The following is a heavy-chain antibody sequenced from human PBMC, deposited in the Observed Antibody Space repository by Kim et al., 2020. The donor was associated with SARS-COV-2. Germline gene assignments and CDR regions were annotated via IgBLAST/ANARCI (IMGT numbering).Heavy chain of an antibody. V-gene: IGHV5-51*01. CDR3: ARASYCSGGSCYGNFDWFDP. Sequence: GESLKISCKGSGYSFTNYWIGWVRQMPGKGLEWMGIIHPGDSDTRYSPSFQGQVTISADKSISTAYLQWSSLKASDTAMYYCARASYCSGGSCYGNFDWFDPGGQGTLVTVSS. CDR1: GYSFTNYW. J-gene: IGHJ5*02. CDR2: IHPGDSDT. D-gene: IGHD2-15*01.